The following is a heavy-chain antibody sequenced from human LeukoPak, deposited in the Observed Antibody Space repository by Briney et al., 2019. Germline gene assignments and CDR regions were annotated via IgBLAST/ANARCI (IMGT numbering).Heavy chain of an antibody. J-gene: IGHJ5*02. D-gene: IGHD6-13*01. CDR2: ISSSGSTI. V-gene: IGHV3-48*03. CDR3: ARGHSSITHWFDP. CDR1: GFTFSSYE. Sequence: PGGSLRLSCAASGFTFSSYEMNWVRQAPGKGLEWVSYISSSGSTIYYADSVKGRFTISRDNAKNSLYLQMNSLRAEDTAVYYCARGHSSITHWFDPWGQGTLVTVSS.